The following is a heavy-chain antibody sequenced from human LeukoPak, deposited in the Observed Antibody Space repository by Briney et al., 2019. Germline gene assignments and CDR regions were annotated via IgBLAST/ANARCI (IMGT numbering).Heavy chain of an antibody. V-gene: IGHV4-38-2*01. CDR2: IYHSGST. CDR3: ARAWGSGTRWYDYYGMDV. D-gene: IGHD3-10*01. Sequence: SETLSLTCAVSGYSISSGYYWGWIRPPPGKGLEWIGSIYHSGSTYYNPSLKSRVTISVDTSKNQFSLKLSSVTAADTAVYYCARAWGSGTRWYDYYGMDVWGKGTTVTVSS. CDR1: GYSISSGYY. J-gene: IGHJ6*04.